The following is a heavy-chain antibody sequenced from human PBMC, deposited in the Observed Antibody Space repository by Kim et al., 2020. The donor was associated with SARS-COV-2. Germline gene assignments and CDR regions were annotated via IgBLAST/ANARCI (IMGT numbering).Heavy chain of an antibody. Sequence: GGSLRLSCAASGFTFSSYSMNWVRQAPGKGLEWVSSISSSSSYIYYADSVKGRFTISRDNAKNSLYLQMNSLRAEDTAVYYCARDPFRWLQTRGYFDYWGQGTLVTVSS. V-gene: IGHV3-21*01. CDR1: GFTFSSYS. CDR2: ISSSSSYI. J-gene: IGHJ4*02. CDR3: ARDPFRWLQTRGYFDY. D-gene: IGHD5-12*01.